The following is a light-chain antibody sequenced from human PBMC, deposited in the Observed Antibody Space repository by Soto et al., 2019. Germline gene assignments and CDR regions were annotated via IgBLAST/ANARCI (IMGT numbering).Light chain of an antibody. V-gene: IGKV1-5*03. CDR2: KAS. J-gene: IGKJ2*01. Sequence: DIQMTQSPSTLSASVGDRVTITCRASQSISSWLAWYQQKPGKAPNLLIYKASSLESGVSSRFSGSGSGTEFTLTISSLQPDDFATYYCQQSESYPYTFGQGTKLEIK. CDR1: QSISSW. CDR3: QQSESYPYT.